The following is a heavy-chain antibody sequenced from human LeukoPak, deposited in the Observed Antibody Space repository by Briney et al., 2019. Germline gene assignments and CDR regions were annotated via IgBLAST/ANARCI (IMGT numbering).Heavy chain of an antibody. D-gene: IGHD6-19*01. V-gene: IGHV3-23*01. CDR2: ISGSGGDT. CDR3: ARDQPGTYTLSST. J-gene: IGHJ5*02. CDR1: GFTFSTYA. Sequence: GGSLRLSCAASGFTFSTYAMSWVRQAPGKGLEWVSEISGSGGDTYYADSVKGRFTISRDNSKSTLYLQMNSLRFEDTAVYYCARDQPGTYTLSSTWGQGTLVTVSS.